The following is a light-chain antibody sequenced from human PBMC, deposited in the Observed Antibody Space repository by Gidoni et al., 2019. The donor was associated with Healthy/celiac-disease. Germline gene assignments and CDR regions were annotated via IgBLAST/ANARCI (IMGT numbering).Light chain of an antibody. CDR1: QSISSY. J-gene: IGKJ1*01. Sequence: DIQMTQSPSSLSASVGARVTITCRASQSISSYLNWYQQKPGKAPKLLIYAASSLQSGVPSRFSGSGSGTDFTLTISSLQPEDFATYYCQQSYSTWTFGQXTKVEIK. V-gene: IGKV1-39*01. CDR3: QQSYSTWT. CDR2: AAS.